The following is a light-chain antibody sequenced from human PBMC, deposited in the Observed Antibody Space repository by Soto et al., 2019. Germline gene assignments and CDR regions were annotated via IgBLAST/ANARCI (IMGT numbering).Light chain of an antibody. CDR1: NSDVNY. Sequence: QSLLTQPASVSGAPGQSITISCTGTNSDVNYVSWHQQHPGKAPKLMIYEVINRSSGVSTRFSGSKSGNKASLTISGLQAEDEADYYCRSSTSSXTFVVGSGTKVXV. CDR3: RSSTSSXTFV. CDR2: EVI. V-gene: IGLV2-14*01. J-gene: IGLJ1*01.